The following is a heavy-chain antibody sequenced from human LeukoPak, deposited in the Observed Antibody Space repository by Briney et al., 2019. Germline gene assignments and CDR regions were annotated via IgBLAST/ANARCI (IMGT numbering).Heavy chain of an antibody. Sequence: SETLSPTCTVSGDSISSGNYWGWIRQPPGKGLEWIGSIFHTGSTYFNLSLKSRVTISVDTSKNQFSLKLSSVTAADTAVYYCARAGGIVVVPAAAPFDYWGQGTLVTVSS. J-gene: IGHJ4*02. D-gene: IGHD2-2*01. CDR2: IFHTGST. V-gene: IGHV4-38-2*02. CDR3: ARAGGIVVVPAAAPFDY. CDR1: GDSISSGNY.